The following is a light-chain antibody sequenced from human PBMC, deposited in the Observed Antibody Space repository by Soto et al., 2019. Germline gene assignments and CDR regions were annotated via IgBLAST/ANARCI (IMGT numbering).Light chain of an antibody. CDR1: QSISTSY. CDR2: DAS. V-gene: IGKV3-11*01. J-gene: IGKJ4*01. Sequence: EIVLTQSPGTLSLSPGEKAILSCRASQSISTSYLAWYQQKPGQAPRLLIYDASNRATGIPARFSGSGSGTDFTLTISSLEPEDFAVYYCQQRSNWPFTFGGGTKVDIK. CDR3: QQRSNWPFT.